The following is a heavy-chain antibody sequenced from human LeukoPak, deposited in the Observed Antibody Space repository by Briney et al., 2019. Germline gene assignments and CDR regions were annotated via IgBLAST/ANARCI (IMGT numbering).Heavy chain of an antibody. CDR2: INPNSGGT. CDR3: ARMIGIAAAGGDY. J-gene: IGHJ4*02. CDR1: GYTFTGYY. D-gene: IGHD6-13*01. V-gene: IGHV1-2*02. Sequence: ASVKVSCKASGYTFTGYYMHWVRQARGQGLEWMGWINPNSGGTNYAQKFQGRVTMTRDTSISTAYMELSRLRSDDTAVYYCARMIGIAAAGGDYWGQGTLVTVSS.